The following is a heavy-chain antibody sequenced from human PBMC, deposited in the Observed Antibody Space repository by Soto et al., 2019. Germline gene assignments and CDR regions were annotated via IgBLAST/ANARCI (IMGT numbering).Heavy chain of an antibody. Sequence: CYYWSWIRQPPGKGLEWIGEINHSGSTNYNPSLKSRVTISVDTSKNQFSLKLSSVTAADTAVYYCARTGYSSGWYKAAFDIWGQRTMVT. CDR2: INHSGST. CDR1: CYY. D-gene: IGHD6-19*01. J-gene: IGHJ3*02. V-gene: IGHV4-34*01. CDR3: ARTGYSSGWYKAAFDI.